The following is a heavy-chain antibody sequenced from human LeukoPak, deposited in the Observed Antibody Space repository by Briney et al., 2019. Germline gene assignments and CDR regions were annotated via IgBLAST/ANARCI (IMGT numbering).Heavy chain of an antibody. CDR2: INHSGST. CDR3: ARGGTVVVISIYYFDY. V-gene: IGHV4-34*01. CDR1: GGSFSGYY. J-gene: IGHJ4*02. Sequence: SETPSLTCAVYGGSFSGYYWSWIRQPPGKGLEWIGEINHSGSTNYNPSLKSRVTISVDTSKNQFSLKLNSVTAADTAVYYCARGGTVVVISIYYFDYWGQGTLVTVSS. D-gene: IGHD3-22*01.